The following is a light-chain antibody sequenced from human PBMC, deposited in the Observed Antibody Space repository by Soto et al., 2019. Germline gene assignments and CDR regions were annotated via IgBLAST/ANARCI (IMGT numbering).Light chain of an antibody. J-gene: IGKJ1*01. V-gene: IGKV1-27*01. CDR1: QGISNY. CDR2: AAS. CDR3: QKYNSAPWT. Sequence: DIKMTQSPSSLSTSVGDRVTITCRASQGISNYLAWYQQKPGKVPKLLIYAASTLQSGVPSRFSGSGSGTDFTLTISSLQPQDVATYYCQKYNSAPWTFGQGTKVEIK.